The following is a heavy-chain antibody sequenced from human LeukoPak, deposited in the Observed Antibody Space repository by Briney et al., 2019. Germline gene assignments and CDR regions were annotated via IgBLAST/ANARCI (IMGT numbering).Heavy chain of an antibody. CDR3: ASGYSYGYVGY. J-gene: IGHJ4*02. CDR2: IIPIFGTA. CDR1: GGTFSSYA. D-gene: IGHD5-18*01. V-gene: IGHV1-69*05. Sequence: SVKVSCKASGGTFSSYAISWVRQAHGQGLEWMGGIIPIFGTANYAQKFQGRVTITTDESTSTAYMELSSLRSEDTAVYYCASGYSYGYVGYWGQGTLVTVSS.